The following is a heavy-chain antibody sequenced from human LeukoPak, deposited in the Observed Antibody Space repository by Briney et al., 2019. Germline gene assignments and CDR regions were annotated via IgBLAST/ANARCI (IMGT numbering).Heavy chain of an antibody. D-gene: IGHD6-13*01. Sequence: GASVKVSCKASGYTFTGYYMHWVRQAPGQRLEWMGWINAGNGNTKYSQKFQGRVTITRDTSASTAYMELSSLRSEDTAVYYCARNAEKYSSSWQYYFDYWGQGTLVTVSS. CDR1: GYTFTGYY. CDR3: ARNAEKYSSSWQYYFDY. CDR2: INAGNGNT. V-gene: IGHV1-3*01. J-gene: IGHJ4*02.